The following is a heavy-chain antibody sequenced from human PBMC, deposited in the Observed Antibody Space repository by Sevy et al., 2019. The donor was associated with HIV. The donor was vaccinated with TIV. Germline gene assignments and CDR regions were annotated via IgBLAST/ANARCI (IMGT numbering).Heavy chain of an antibody. CDR2: INHSGST. V-gene: IGHV4-34*01. J-gene: IGHJ5*02. CDR3: ARGLESVISGRPGFWFDP. CDR1: GGSFSDYY. D-gene: IGHD3-10*01. Sequence: SETLSLTCAVYGGSFSDYYWSWIRQPPGKGLEWIGEINHSGSTNYNPSLKSRVTISVDTSKNQFSLKLSSVTAADTAVYYCARGLESVISGRPGFWFDPWGQGTLVTVSS.